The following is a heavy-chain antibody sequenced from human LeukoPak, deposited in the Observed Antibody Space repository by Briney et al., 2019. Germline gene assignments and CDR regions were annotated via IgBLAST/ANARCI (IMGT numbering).Heavy chain of an antibody. Sequence: PSETLSLACTTSGVSISRFYWSWVRQPPGKGLEWIGNIYSGVPTYFNPSLKSRVIISVDTSKNQFSLNLTSVTAADTAMYYCVQTTGWPGFDYWGQGILVTVSS. CDR1: GVSISRFY. CDR3: VQTTGWPGFDY. J-gene: IGHJ4*02. CDR2: IYSGVPT. D-gene: IGHD1-1*01. V-gene: IGHV4-4*09.